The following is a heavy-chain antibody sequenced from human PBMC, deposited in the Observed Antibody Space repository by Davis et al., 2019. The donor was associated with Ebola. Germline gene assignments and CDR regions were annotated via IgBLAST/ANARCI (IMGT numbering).Heavy chain of an antibody. CDR2: ISGSGGST. Sequence: GESLKTSCAASGFTFSSYAMSWVRQAPGKGLEWVSAISGSGGSTYYADSVKGRLTISRDNSKNTLYLQMNSLRAEDTAIYYCAKDKNYDFWSGYPHDAFDIWGQGTMVTVSS. CDR3: AKDKNYDFWSGYPHDAFDI. CDR1: GFTFSSYA. J-gene: IGHJ3*02. V-gene: IGHV3-23*01. D-gene: IGHD3-3*01.